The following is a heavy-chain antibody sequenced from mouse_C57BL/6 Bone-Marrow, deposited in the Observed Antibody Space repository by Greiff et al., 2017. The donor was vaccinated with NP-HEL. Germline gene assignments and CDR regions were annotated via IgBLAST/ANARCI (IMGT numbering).Heavy chain of an antibody. V-gene: IGHV1-26*01. CDR3: ARITTGYFDY. CDR1: GYTFTDYY. D-gene: IGHD1-1*01. J-gene: IGHJ2*01. Sequence: EVQLKQSGPELVKPGASVKISCKASGYTFTDYYMNWVKQSHGKSLEWIGDINPNNGGTSYNQKFKGKATLTVDKSSSTAYMELRSLTSEDSAVYDCARITTGYFDYWGQGTTLTVSS. CDR2: INPNNGGT.